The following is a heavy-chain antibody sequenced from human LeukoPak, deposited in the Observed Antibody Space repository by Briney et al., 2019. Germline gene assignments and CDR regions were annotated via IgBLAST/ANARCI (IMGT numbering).Heavy chain of an antibody. CDR3: ARGRMGAFDP. Sequence: GASVKVSCKSSGYTFTTYGITWVRQAPGQGLEWMGWISTDNGDTNYAQKLQGRVTMTTDTSTSTAYMGLRSLRSDDTAVYYCARGRMGAFDPWGQGTLVTVSS. CDR2: ISTDNGDT. CDR1: GYTFTTYG. V-gene: IGHV1-18*01. D-gene: IGHD2-15*01. J-gene: IGHJ5*02.